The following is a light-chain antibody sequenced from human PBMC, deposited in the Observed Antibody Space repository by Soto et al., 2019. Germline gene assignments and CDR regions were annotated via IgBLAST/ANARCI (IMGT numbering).Light chain of an antibody. CDR2: GNR. CDR3: QAYDYTLTASV. V-gene: IGLV1-40*01. CDR1: TSNLGAGYD. Sequence: CAGNTSNLGAGYDVHWYQQLPGAAPKLVIFGNRNRPSGVPERFSGSKSGTSASLAITGLQAEDEADYYCQAYDYTLTASVFGGGTKLTVL. J-gene: IGLJ3*02.